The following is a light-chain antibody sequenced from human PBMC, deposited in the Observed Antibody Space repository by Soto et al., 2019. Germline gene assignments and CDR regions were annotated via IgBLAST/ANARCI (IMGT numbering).Light chain of an antibody. CDR3: QQYGSSPVT. CDR1: QSVSSSY. J-gene: IGKJ2*01. Sequence: EIVLTQSPGTLSLSPGERATLSCRASQSVSSSYLAWYQQKPGQAPRLLIYGASSRATGIPDRFSGSGSGTDYTLTISRLEPEDFAVYYCQQYGSSPVTFGQGTKLEIK. CDR2: GAS. V-gene: IGKV3-20*01.